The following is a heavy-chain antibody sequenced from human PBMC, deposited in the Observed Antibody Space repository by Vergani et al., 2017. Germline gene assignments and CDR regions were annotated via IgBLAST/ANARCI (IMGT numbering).Heavy chain of an antibody. J-gene: IGHJ6*02. CDR3: ARDADYYGSGVKDV. V-gene: IGHV3-23*01. CDR2: ISSSGGGT. CDR1: GFSFSSYA. D-gene: IGHD3-10*01. Sequence: EVQLLESGGGLVQPGGSLRLSCAASGFSFSSYAMTWVRQAPGKGLEWVSGISSSGGGTSYVDSVKGRFTISRDNSKNTLFLQMNSLRAEDTAVYYCARDADYYGSGVKDVWGQGTTVTVSS.